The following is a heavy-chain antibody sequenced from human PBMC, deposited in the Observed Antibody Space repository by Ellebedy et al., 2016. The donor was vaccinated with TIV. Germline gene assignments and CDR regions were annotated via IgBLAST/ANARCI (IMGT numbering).Heavy chain of an antibody. CDR1: GYNFTSYD. V-gene: IGHV1-8*01. J-gene: IGHJ6*02. CDR3: ATDIAGAVAAYYYHGMDV. D-gene: IGHD6-19*01. CDR2: MDPNSGNT. Sequence: AASVKVSCKASGYNFTSYDINWVRQATGQGLEWMGWMDPNSGNTGYAQKFQGRVTMTEDTSTDTAYMELSSLRSEDTAVYYCATDIAGAVAAYYYHGMDVWGQGTTVTVSS.